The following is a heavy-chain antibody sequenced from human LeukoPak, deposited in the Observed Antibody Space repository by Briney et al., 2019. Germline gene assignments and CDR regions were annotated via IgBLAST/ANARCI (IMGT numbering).Heavy chain of an antibody. CDR2: ISGSGGST. CDR1: GFTFSSYA. Sequence: GGSLRLSCAASGFTFSSYAMSWVRQAPGKGLEWVSAISGSGGSTYYADSVKGRFTISRDNSKNTLYLQMNSLRAEDTAVYYFVKEVIAVAGTTNDYWGQGTLVTVSS. CDR3: VKEVIAVAGTTNDY. D-gene: IGHD6-19*01. J-gene: IGHJ4*02. V-gene: IGHV3-23*01.